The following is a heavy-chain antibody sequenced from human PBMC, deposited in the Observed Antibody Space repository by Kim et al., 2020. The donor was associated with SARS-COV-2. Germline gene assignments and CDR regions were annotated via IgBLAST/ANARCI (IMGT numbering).Heavy chain of an antibody. V-gene: IGHV1-69*13. Sequence: SVKVSCKASGGTFSSYAISWVRQAPGQGLEWMGGIIPIFGTANYAQKFQGRVTITADESTSTAYMELSSLRSEDTAVYYCASTDAKVDLGAPHYGMDVWGQGTTVTVSS. J-gene: IGHJ6*02. CDR1: GGTFSSYA. CDR2: IIPIFGTA. CDR3: ASTDAKVDLGAPHYGMDV. D-gene: IGHD2-21*01.